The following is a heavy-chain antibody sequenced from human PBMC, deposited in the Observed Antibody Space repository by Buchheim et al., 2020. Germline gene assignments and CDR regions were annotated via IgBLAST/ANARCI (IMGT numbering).Heavy chain of an antibody. Sequence: LVESGGGLVRPGGSLRLSCAASGFTFKSYSFNWVRRAPGKGLEWISSINTYSNDIYYADSVRGRFTISRDDAQDSLFLQMDSLRAEDTAVYYCARRSDRITTRPFDFWGQGTL. CDR1: GFTFKSYS. CDR2: INTYSNDI. D-gene: IGHD4-11*01. V-gene: IGHV3-21*01. J-gene: IGHJ4*02. CDR3: ARRSDRITTRPFDF.